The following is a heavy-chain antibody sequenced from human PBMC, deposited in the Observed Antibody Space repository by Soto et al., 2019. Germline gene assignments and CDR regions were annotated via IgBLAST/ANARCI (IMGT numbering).Heavy chain of an antibody. J-gene: IGHJ6*02. D-gene: IGHD3-3*01. CDR3: AKQNSIFGVDSFYYGMDV. CDR1: GFTFSSYA. V-gene: IGHV3-23*01. CDR2: ITGNGIST. Sequence: EEQLLESGGGLVQPGGSLRLSCAASGFTFSSYAMSWVRQAPGKGLDWVSAITGNGISTYYADSVKGRFTISRDNSKNTLSLQINSLRAEDTAVYYCAKQNSIFGVDSFYYGMDVWGQGTTVAVSS.